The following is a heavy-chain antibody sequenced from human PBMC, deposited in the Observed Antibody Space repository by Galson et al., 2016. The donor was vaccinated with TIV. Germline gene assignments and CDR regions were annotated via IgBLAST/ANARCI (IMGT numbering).Heavy chain of an antibody. CDR3: ARLYYSSGWNFDY. Sequence: SLRLSCAASGFTFSSYFMNWVRQAPGKGLEWVANITPDGGEKHYVDSVKGRFTISRDNAKNSLYLQMNSLRAEDTAVYYCARLYYSSGWNFDYWGQGTLVTVSS. CDR2: ITPDGGEK. D-gene: IGHD6-19*01. CDR1: GFTFSSYF. V-gene: IGHV3-7*01. J-gene: IGHJ4*02.